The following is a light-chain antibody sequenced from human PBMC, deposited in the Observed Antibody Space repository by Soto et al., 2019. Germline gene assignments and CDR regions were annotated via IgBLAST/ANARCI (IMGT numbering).Light chain of an antibody. V-gene: IGLV4-60*03. CDR3: ETWDSNTRV. CDR2: LEGSGSS. J-gene: IGLJ2*01. Sequence: QSVLPQSSSASASLGSSVKLTCTLSSGHSSYIIAWHQQQPGKAPRYLMKLEGSGSSKKGSGVPDRFSGSSSGADRYLTISNLQSEDEADYYCETWDSNTRVFGGGTKLTVL. CDR1: SGHSSYI.